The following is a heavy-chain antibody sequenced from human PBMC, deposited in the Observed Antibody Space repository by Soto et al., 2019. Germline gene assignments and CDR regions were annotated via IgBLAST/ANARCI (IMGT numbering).Heavy chain of an antibody. CDR3: AKDLRQRDGYNPIDY. J-gene: IGHJ4*02. CDR1: GFTFSSYG. CDR2: ISYDGSNK. D-gene: IGHD5-12*01. V-gene: IGHV3-30*18. Sequence: GGSLRLSCAASGFTFSSYGMHWVRQAPGKGLEWVAVISYDGSNKYYADSVKGRFTISRDNSKNTLYLQMNSLRAEDTAVYYCAKDLRQRDGYNPIDYWGQGTLVTVSS.